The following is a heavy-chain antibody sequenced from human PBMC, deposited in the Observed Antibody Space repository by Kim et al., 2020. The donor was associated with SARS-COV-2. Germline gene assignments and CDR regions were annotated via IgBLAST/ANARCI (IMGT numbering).Heavy chain of an antibody. Sequence: ASVKVSCKASGYTFTSYAMHWVRQAPGQRLEWMGWINAGNGNTKYSQKFQGRVTITRDTSASTAYMELSSLRSEDTAVYYCATEGYGSGSYNHYYYGMDVWGQGTTVTVSS. D-gene: IGHD3-10*01. V-gene: IGHV1-3*01. CDR2: INAGNGNT. J-gene: IGHJ6*02. CDR1: GYTFTSYA. CDR3: ATEGYGSGSYNHYYYGMDV.